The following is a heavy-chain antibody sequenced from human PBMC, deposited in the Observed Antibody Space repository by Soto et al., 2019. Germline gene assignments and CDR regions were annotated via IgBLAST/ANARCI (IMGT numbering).Heavy chain of an antibody. D-gene: IGHD2-15*01. Sequence: ASVKVSCKASGYTFTYRYLHWVRQAPGQALEWMGWITPFNGNTNYAQKFQDRVTITRDKSMSTAYMELSSLRSEDTAMYYCARGALAAADAFDIWGQGTMVTVSS. CDR2: ITPFNGNT. J-gene: IGHJ3*02. CDR3: ARGALAAADAFDI. V-gene: IGHV1-45*02. CDR1: GYTFTYRY.